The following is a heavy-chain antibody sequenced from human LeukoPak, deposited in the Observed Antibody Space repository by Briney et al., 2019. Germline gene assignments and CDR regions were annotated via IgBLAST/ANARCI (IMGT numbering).Heavy chain of an antibody. J-gene: IGHJ4*02. Sequence: PSETLSLTCTVSGGSISSYYWSWIRQPPGKGLEWIGFIYYTGSTNYNPSLKSRVTISVDTSKNQFSLNLSSVTAADTAVYYCARERTSAGSNYFDYWGQGTLVTVSS. CDR1: GGSISSYY. D-gene: IGHD6-13*01. V-gene: IGHV4-59*01. CDR2: IYYTGST. CDR3: ARERTSAGSNYFDY.